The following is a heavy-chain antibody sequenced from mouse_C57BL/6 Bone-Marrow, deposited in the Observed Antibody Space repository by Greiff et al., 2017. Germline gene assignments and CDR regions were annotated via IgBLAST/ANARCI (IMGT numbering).Heavy chain of an antibody. CDR3: TTGGYSWFAY. CDR2: IDPENGDT. J-gene: IGHJ3*01. D-gene: IGHD2-14*01. V-gene: IGHV14-4*01. Sequence: VQLQQSGAELVRPGASVKLSCTASGFNIKDDYMHWVKQRPEQGLEWIGWIDPENGDTEYASKFQGKATITADTSSNTAYMQLSSLTSEATAVYYCTTGGYSWFAYWGQGTLVTVSA. CDR1: GFNIKDDY.